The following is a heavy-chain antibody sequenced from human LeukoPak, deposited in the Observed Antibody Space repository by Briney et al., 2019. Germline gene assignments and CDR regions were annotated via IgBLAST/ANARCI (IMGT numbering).Heavy chain of an antibody. V-gene: IGHV3-30*18. CDR2: ISYDGSNK. Sequence: GGSLRLSCAASGFTFSSYGMHWVRQAPGKGLEWVAVISYDGSNKYYADSVKGRFTISRDNSKNTLYLQMNSLRAEDTAVYYCAKIHDSRISVSFDYWGQGTLVTVSS. J-gene: IGHJ4*02. CDR3: AKIHDSRISVSFDY. D-gene: IGHD2-15*01. CDR1: GFTFSSYG.